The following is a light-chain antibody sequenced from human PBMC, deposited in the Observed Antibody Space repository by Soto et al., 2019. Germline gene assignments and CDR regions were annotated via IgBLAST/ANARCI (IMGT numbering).Light chain of an antibody. Sequence: EVVLTQSPATLSLFPGERATLSCRASQSVSSSLAWYQQKPGQPPRVLIYDTSNRATGIPARFSGSGSGTDFTLTISSLEPEDFAVYYCHLRSNWWTFGQGTKVDXK. CDR2: DTS. CDR3: HLRSNWWT. CDR1: QSVSSS. J-gene: IGKJ1*01. V-gene: IGKV3-11*01.